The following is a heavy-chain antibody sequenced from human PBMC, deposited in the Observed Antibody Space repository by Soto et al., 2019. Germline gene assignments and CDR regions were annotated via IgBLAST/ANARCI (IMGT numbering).Heavy chain of an antibody. V-gene: IGHV1-18*01. J-gene: IGHJ6*02. CDR3: ARPVVVDGEYYGMDV. Sequence: GASVKVSCKASVGSFSSYTISWVRQAPGQGLEWMGRIIPYIGNTNHAEKFQGRVTMTTDTSTSTVYMELRSLRSDDTAVYYCARPVVVDGEYYGMDVWGQGTTVTVSS. D-gene: IGHD2-15*01. CDR2: IIPYIGNT. CDR1: VGSFSSYT.